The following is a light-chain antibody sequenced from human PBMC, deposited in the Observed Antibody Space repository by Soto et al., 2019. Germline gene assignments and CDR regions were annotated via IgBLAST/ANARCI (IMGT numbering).Light chain of an antibody. CDR3: QQYGSSPGWT. J-gene: IGKJ1*01. Sequence: EIVLTQCPATLSLSPGERSTLSCMASQSVSSIYLAWYQQKPGQAPRLLIYGASSRATGIPDRFSGSGSGTDFTLTISRLEPEDFAVYYCQQYGSSPGWTFGQGTKVDIK. CDR1: QSVSSIY. CDR2: GAS. V-gene: IGKV3-20*01.